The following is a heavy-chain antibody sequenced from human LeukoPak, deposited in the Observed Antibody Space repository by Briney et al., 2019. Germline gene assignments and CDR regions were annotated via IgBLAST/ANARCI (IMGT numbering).Heavy chain of an antibody. CDR3: ARDMFHGVVTPGDYYYYSGMDV. V-gene: IGHV3-33*01. Sequence: GRSLRLSCAASGFTFSNYGMHWVRQAPGKGLEWVAVIWYDGSNKYYADSVKGRFTISRDNSKNTLYLQMNSLRAEDTAVYYCARDMFHGVVTPGDYYYYSGMDVWGQGTTVTVSS. J-gene: IGHJ6*02. D-gene: IGHD4-23*01. CDR2: IWYDGSNK. CDR1: GFTFSNYG.